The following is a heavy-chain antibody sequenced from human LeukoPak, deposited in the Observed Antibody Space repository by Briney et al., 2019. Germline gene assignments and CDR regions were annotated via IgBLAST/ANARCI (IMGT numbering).Heavy chain of an antibody. CDR1: GFTFSSYA. J-gene: IGHJ4*02. V-gene: IGHV3-30-3*01. D-gene: IGHD3-22*01. CDR3: ARVSYYYDSSGPSHFDY. CDR2: ISYDGSNK. Sequence: PGGSLRLSCAASGFTFSSYAMHWVRQAPGKGLEWVAVISYDGSNKYYADSVKGRFTISRDNSKNTLYLQMNSLRAEDTAVYYCARVSYYYDSSGPSHFDYWGQGTLVTVSS.